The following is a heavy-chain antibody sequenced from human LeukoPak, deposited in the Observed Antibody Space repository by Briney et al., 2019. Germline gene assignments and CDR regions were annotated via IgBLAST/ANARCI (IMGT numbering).Heavy chain of an antibody. CDR2: ISSSSYI. J-gene: IGHJ4*02. V-gene: IGHV3-21*01. CDR3: ARMPSRNWNYAN. D-gene: IGHD1-7*01. CDR1: GFTFSSYS. Sequence: GGSLRLSCVASGFTFSSYSMNWVRQAPGKGLEWVSSISSSSYIHYADSVKGRFTISRDNAKNSLYLQMNSLRAEDTAVYYCARMPSRNWNYANWGQGTLVTVSS.